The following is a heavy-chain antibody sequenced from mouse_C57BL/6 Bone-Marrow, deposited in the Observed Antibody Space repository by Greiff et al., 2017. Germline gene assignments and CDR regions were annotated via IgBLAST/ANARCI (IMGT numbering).Heavy chain of an antibody. Sequence: VQLQQSGAELVRPGASVTLSCKASGYTFTDYEMHWVKQTPVHGLEWIGAIDPETGGTAYNQKFKGKAILTADKSSSTAYMELRSLTSEDSAVYYCTRSGSNYVDWYFEVWGTGTTVTVSS. V-gene: IGHV1-15*01. D-gene: IGHD2-5*01. J-gene: IGHJ1*03. CDR1: GYTFTDYE. CDR3: TRSGSNYVDWYFEV. CDR2: IDPETGGT.